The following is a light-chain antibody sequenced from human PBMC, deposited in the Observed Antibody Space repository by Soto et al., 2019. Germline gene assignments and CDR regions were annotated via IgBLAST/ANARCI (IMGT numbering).Light chain of an antibody. J-gene: IGLJ2*01. V-gene: IGLV2-14*01. CDR2: DVS. Sequence: QSALTQPASVSGSPGQSITISCTGTSSDVGGYNYVSWYQQHPGKAPKLMIYDVSNRPSGVSNRFSGSKSGNTASLTISGLQAEGEADYYCSSYTSSSTVFGGGTKLTVL. CDR1: SSDVGGYNY. CDR3: SSYTSSSTV.